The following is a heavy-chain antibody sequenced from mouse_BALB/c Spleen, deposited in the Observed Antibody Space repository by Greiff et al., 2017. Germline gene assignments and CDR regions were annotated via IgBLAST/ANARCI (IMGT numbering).Heavy chain of an antibody. CDR3: ARADRYDAMDY. CDR1: SYTFTDYA. CDR2: ISTYYGNT. J-gene: IGHJ4*01. Sequence: VQLKESGPELVRPGVSVKISCKGSSYTFTDYAMHWVKQSHAKSLEWIGVISTYYGNTNYNQKFKGKATMTVDKSSSTAYMELARLTSEDSAVYYCARADRYDAMDYWGQGTSVTVSS. D-gene: IGHD2-14*01. V-gene: IGHV1-67*01.